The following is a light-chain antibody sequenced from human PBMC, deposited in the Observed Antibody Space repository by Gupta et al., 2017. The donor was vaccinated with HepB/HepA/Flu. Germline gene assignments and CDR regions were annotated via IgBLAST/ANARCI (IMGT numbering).Light chain of an antibody. CDR2: DAS. CDR3: QQVSTWPAYT. J-gene: IGKJ5*01. V-gene: IGKV3-11*01. Sequence: EIFLTHSPATLSVSPGERATLSCRASQSVISYLSWYKQKPGHAPRLLIYDASNRATGIPARFSGSGYGTDSTLTISRRKLGNFAVYSSQQVSTWPAYTFGQGTLLEIK. CDR1: QSVISY.